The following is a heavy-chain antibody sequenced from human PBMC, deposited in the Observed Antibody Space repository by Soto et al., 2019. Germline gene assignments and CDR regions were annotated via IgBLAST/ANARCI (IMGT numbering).Heavy chain of an antibody. CDR3: ARAPPMVRGAFFAY. J-gene: IGHJ4*02. CDR1: GGSISSYY. D-gene: IGHD3-10*01. Sequence: QVQLQESGPGLVKPSETLSLTCTVSGGSISSYYWSWIRQPPGKGLEWIGYIYYSGSTNYNPSLKSRVTIAVDTSKNQFSLKLSSVTAADTAVYYCARAPPMVRGAFFAYWGKGTLVTVSS. V-gene: IGHV4-59*01. CDR2: IYYSGST.